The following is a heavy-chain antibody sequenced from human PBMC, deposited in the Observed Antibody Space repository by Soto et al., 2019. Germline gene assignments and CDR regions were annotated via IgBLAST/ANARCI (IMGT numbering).Heavy chain of an antibody. Sequence: GGSLRLSCAGSGFTFTSAWMNWVRQAPGKGLEWVGRVKSKNDGGAIDYGTPVKGRFIISRDDSKNTAYLQMNSLEIEDTGVYYCVGGSPFEYWGQGTLVTVSS. J-gene: IGHJ4*02. CDR2: VKSKNDGGAI. CDR3: VGGSPFEY. V-gene: IGHV3-15*05. D-gene: IGHD1-26*01. CDR1: GFTFTSAW.